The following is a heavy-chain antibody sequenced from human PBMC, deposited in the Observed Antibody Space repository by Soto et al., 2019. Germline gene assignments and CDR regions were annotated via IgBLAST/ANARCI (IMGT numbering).Heavy chain of an antibody. D-gene: IGHD5-18*01. CDR1: GGSFSGYY. CDR2: INHSGST. Sequence: NPSETLSLTCAVYGGSFSGYYWSWIRQPPGKGLEWIGEINHSGSTNYNSSLKSRVTISVDTSKNQFSLKLSSVTAADTAVYYCARGGVFGYSYGLIYYGMDVWGQGTTVTVSS. V-gene: IGHV4-34*01. J-gene: IGHJ6*02. CDR3: ARGGVFGYSYGLIYYGMDV.